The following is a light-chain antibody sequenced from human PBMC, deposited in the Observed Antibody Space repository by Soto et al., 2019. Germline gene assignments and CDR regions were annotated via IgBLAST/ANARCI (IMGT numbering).Light chain of an antibody. CDR3: QQYNGYRTWT. Sequence: DIQMTQSPATLSASVGDRVSITCRASQGISRWLAWYQQKPGKAPKVLIWDASSLQRGVPSRFTGSGSGTEFTLTINGLQPDDFATYYCQQYNGYRTWTFGQGTKVDIK. V-gene: IGKV1-5*01. CDR1: QGISRW. CDR2: DAS. J-gene: IGKJ1*01.